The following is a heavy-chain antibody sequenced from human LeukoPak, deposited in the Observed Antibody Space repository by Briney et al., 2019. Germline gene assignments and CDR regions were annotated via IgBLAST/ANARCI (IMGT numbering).Heavy chain of an antibody. J-gene: IGHJ5*02. V-gene: IGHV1-2*02. D-gene: IGHD3-16*01. CDR3: AREKKGGHWFDP. Sequence: ASVKVSCKASGYTFTGYYMHWVRQAPGQGLEWMGWINPNSGGTNYAQKFQGRVTMTRDTSISTAYMELSRLRSDDTAVYYCAREKKGGHWFDPWGQGTLVTVSS. CDR2: INPNSGGT. CDR1: GYTFTGYY.